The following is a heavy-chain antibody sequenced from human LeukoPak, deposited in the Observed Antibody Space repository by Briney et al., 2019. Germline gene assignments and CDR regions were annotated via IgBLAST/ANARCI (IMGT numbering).Heavy chain of an antibody. CDR3: ARGIGRTLDY. V-gene: IGHV4-34*01. J-gene: IGHJ4*02. CDR2: INHSGST. D-gene: IGHD1-14*01. Sequence: NTSETLSLTCAVYGGSFSGYYWSWIRQPPGKGLEWIGEINHSGSTNYNPSLKGRVTISVDTSKNQFSLKLSSVTAADTAVYYCARGIGRTLDYWGQGTLVTVSS. CDR1: GGSFSGYY.